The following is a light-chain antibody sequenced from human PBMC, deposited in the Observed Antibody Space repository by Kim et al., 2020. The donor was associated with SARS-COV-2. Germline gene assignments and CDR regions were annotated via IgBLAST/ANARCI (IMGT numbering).Light chain of an antibody. CDR1: QDIHRY. CDR3: QQSYSNPLT. J-gene: IGKJ4*01. Sequence: DIQMTQSPSSLTASVGDTVTVTCRASQDIHRYVNWYQRKPGKAPNLLIYAASNLQSGVPSRFSGSGLGTDFTLNIDGLQREDFATYFCQQSYSNPLTFGGGTKVDIK. CDR2: AAS. V-gene: IGKV1-39*01.